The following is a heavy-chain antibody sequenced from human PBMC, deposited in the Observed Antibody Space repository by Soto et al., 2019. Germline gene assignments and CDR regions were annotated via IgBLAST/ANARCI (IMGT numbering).Heavy chain of an antibody. CDR1: GYTFTSYG. CDR3: ARDPHEFWTSYWFDP. J-gene: IGHJ5*02. V-gene: IGHV1-18*01. Sequence: ASVKVSCKASGYTFTSYGISWVRQAPGQGLEWMGWISAYNGNTNYAQKLQGRVTMTTDTSTSTAYMELRSLRSDDTAVYYCARDPHEFWTSYWFDPWGQGTPVTVSS. D-gene: IGHD3-3*01. CDR2: ISAYNGNT.